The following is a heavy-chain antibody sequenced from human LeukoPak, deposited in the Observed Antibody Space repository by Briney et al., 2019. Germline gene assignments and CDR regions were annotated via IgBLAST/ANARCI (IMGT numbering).Heavy chain of an antibody. J-gene: IGHJ4*02. D-gene: IGHD3-10*01. Sequence: PGGSLRLSCAASGFTSSSYGMHWVRQAPGKGLEWVAFIRYDGSNKYYADSVKGRFTISRDNSKNTLYLQMNSLRAAHTAVYYCAKGVGVVRAYYGSGSFFDYWGQGTLVTVSS. V-gene: IGHV3-30*02. CDR1: GFTSSSYG. CDR3: AKGVGVVRAYYGSGSFFDY. CDR2: IRYDGSNK.